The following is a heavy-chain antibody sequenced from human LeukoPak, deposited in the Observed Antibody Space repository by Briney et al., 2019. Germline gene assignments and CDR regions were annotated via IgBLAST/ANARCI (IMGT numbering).Heavy chain of an antibody. CDR3: AKVLGIAAPDAFDI. Sequence: SGRSLRLSCAASGFTFDDYAMHWVRQAPGKGLEWVSGISWSSGSIGYADSVKGRFTISRDNAKNSLYLQMNSLRAEDTALYYCAKVLGIAAPDAFDIWGQGTMVTVSS. J-gene: IGHJ3*02. CDR2: ISWSSGSI. V-gene: IGHV3-9*01. CDR1: GFTFDDYA. D-gene: IGHD6-13*01.